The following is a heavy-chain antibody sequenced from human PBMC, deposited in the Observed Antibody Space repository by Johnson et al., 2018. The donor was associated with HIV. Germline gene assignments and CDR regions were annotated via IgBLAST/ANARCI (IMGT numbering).Heavy chain of an antibody. Sequence: VQLVESGGGLVQPGGSLRLSCAASGFTFSDFFMSWIRQAPGKGLEWVAYMSTSGSTKFYAASVKGRFTISRDNSKNTLYLQMNSLRAEDTAVYYCSKGIARRTNDAFDIWGQGTMVTVSS. J-gene: IGHJ3*02. D-gene: IGHD2/OR15-2a*01. CDR2: MSTSGSTK. V-gene: IGHV3-11*01. CDR3: SKGIARRTNDAFDI. CDR1: GFTFSDFF.